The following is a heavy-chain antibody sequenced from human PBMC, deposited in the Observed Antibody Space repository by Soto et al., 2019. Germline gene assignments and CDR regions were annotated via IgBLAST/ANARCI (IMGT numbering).Heavy chain of an antibody. CDR1: GGSISSSDW. V-gene: IGHV4-31*11. Sequence: SETLSLTCAVSGGSISSSDWWTWIRQHPGKGLEWIGYIYYSGSTYYNPSLKSRVTISVDTSKNQFSLKLSSVTAADTAVYYCARRPAPHSHGSFDYWGQGTLVTVSS. CDR2: IYYSGST. D-gene: IGHD2-2*01. J-gene: IGHJ4*02. CDR3: ARRPAPHSHGSFDY.